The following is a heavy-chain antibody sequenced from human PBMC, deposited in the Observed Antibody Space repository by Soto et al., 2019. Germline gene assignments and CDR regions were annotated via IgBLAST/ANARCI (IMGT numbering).Heavy chain of an antibody. CDR2: ISAYNGNT. D-gene: IGHD2-15*01. CDR3: ARDWDCSGGSCRNTFDY. V-gene: IGHV1-18*01. CDR1: GYTFTSYG. Sequence: ASVKVSCKASGYTFTSYGISWVRQAPGQGLERMGWISAYNGNTNYAQKLQGRVTMTTDTSTSTAYMELRSLRSDDTAVYYCARDWDCSGGSCRNTFDYWGQGTLVTVSS. J-gene: IGHJ4*02.